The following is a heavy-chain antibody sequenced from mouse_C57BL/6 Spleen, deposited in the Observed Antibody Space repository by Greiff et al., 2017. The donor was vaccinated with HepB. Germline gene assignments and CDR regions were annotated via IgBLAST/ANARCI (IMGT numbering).Heavy chain of an antibody. CDR3: ARSRLLRDPWFAY. V-gene: IGHV14-2*01. Sequence: EVKLVESGAELVKPGASVKLSCTASGFNIKDYYMHWVKQRTEQGLEWIGRIDPEDGETKYAPKFQGKATITADTSSNTAYLQLSSLTSEDTAVYYCARSRLLRDPWFAYWGQGTLVTVSA. D-gene: IGHD1-1*01. J-gene: IGHJ3*01. CDR1: GFNIKDYY. CDR2: IDPEDGET.